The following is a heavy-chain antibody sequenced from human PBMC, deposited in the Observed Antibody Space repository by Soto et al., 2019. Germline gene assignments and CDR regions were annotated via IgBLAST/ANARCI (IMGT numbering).Heavy chain of an antibody. D-gene: IGHD1-1*01. CDR1: GGPISSGGYS. Sequence: QLQLQESGSGLVKPSQTLSLTCVVSGGPISSGGYSWTCIRQPPGRGLEWIGYISQSGSADYNPSLKSRVTISVDTSNNQFTLRLSSVTAADTAVYYCARDRNGLGGIDFWGQGILVTVSS. V-gene: IGHV4-30-2*01. CDR3: ARDRNGLGGIDF. CDR2: ISQSGSA. J-gene: IGHJ4*02.